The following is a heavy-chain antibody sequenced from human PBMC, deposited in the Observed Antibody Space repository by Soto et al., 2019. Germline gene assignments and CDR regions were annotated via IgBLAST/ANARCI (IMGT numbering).Heavy chain of an antibody. Sequence: QVQLVESGGGVVQPGTSLRLSCEVSGFTFSKYGIHWLRQSPGKGLEWVAVILYDGRKQYYADSVKGRFTISRDNSKTTVYLQMNSLRANDTAVYYCAKLSLAYCCGDCHSASTYETFDVWGQGTMVTVSS. CDR3: AKLSLAYCCGDCHSASTYETFDV. J-gene: IGHJ3*01. CDR2: ILYDGRKQ. D-gene: IGHD2-21*02. CDR1: GFTFSKYG. V-gene: IGHV3-30*18.